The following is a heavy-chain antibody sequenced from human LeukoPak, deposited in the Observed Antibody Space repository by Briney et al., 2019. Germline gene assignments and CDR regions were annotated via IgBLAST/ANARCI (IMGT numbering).Heavy chain of an antibody. J-gene: IGHJ6*02. D-gene: IGHD6-13*01. CDR3: ARDLIAAAGTLSFYYYYGMDV. Sequence: ASVKVSCKASGYTFTSYGIIWVRQAPGQGLEWMGWISAYNGNTNYAQKLQGRVTMTTDTSTSTAYMELRSLRSDDTAVYYCARDLIAAAGTLSFYYYYGMDVWGQGTTVTVSS. CDR1: GYTFTSYG. V-gene: IGHV1-18*01. CDR2: ISAYNGNT.